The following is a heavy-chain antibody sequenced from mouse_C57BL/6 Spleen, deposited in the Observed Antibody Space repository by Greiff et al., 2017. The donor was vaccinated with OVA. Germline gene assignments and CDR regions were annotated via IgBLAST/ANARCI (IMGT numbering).Heavy chain of an antibody. D-gene: IGHD4-1*01. J-gene: IGHJ1*03. Sequence: EVHLVESGGDLVKPGGSLKLSCAASGFTFSSYGMSWVRQTPDKRLEWVATISSGGGYTYYPDSVKGRFTLSRDNAKNTLYLQMSSLKSEDTAMYYWARHTADWDELYFDVWGKGTTVTVSS. V-gene: IGHV5-6*01. CDR2: ISSGGGYT. CDR1: GFTFSSYG. CDR3: ARHTADWDELYFDV.